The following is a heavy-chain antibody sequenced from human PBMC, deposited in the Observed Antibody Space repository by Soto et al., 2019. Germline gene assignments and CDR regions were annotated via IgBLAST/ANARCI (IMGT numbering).Heavy chain of an antibody. J-gene: IGHJ3*01. CDR2: ISHSGTS. D-gene: IGHD1-20*01. V-gene: IGHV4-4*02. Sequence: QVQLQESGPGLVKPLGTLSLTCAVSGGSISSSHWWTWVRQSPGKGLEYIGEISHSGTSNSNPSLKSRVTLSVDRSKNHFSLTLTSVTAADTAVYYCARVVLSITRGAFDAWGQGTPVIVSS. CDR1: GGSISSSHW. CDR3: ARVVLSITRGAFDA.